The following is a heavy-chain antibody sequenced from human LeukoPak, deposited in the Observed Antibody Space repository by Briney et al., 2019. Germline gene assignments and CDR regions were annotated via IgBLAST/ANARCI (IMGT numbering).Heavy chain of an antibody. CDR1: GGSISSYY. CDR3: ARVRNRSGYSYGDFDY. J-gene: IGHJ4*02. Sequence: PSETLSLTCTVSGGSISSYYWSWIRQPPGKGLEWIGYIYYSGSTNYNPSLKSRVTISVDTSKNQFSLKLSSVTAADTAVYYCARVRNRSGYSYGDFDYWGQRTLVTVSS. D-gene: IGHD5-18*01. CDR2: IYYSGST. V-gene: IGHV4-59*01.